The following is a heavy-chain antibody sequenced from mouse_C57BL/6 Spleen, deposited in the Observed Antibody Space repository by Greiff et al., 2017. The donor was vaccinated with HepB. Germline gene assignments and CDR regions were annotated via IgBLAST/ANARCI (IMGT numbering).Heavy chain of an antibody. Sequence: QVQLQQSGAELARPGASVKLSCKASGYTFTSYGISWVKQRTGQGLEWIGEIYPRSGNTYYNEKFKGKATLTADKSSSTAYMELRSLTSEDSAVYFCARDQASLLGGFAYWGQGTLVTVSA. D-gene: IGHD2-1*01. CDR1: GYTFTSYG. V-gene: IGHV1-81*01. CDR2: IYPRSGNT. J-gene: IGHJ3*01. CDR3: ARDQASLLGGFAY.